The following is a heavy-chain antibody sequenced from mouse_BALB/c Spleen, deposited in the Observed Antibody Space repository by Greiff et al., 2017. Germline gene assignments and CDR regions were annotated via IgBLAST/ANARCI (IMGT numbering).Heavy chain of an antibody. J-gene: IGHJ3*01. V-gene: IGHV1-18*01. D-gene: IGHD1-1*01. CDR1: GYTFTEYT. CDR3: ASGPDYYGSSSWFAY. Sequence: EVQLQQSGPELVKPGASVKISYKTSGYTFTEYTMHWVKQSHGKSLEWIGGINPNNGGTSYNQKFKGKATLTVDKSSSTAYMELRSLTSEDSAVYYCASGPDYYGSSSWFAYWGQGTLVTVSA. CDR2: INPNNGGT.